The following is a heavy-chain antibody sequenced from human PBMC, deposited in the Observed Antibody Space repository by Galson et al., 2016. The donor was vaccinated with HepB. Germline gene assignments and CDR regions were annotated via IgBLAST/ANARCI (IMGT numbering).Heavy chain of an antibody. Sequence: CAISGDSVPSKSAAWNWIRHSPSRGLERLGRTYHTSNWYSDYAVSVKSRITINPDTSKNQFSLQLNSVTPEDTAVYYCARGHLVVPFSFYFDYWGQGSLVTVSS. J-gene: IGHJ4*02. CDR1: GDSVPSKSAA. V-gene: IGHV6-1*01. D-gene: IGHD2-15*01. CDR3: ARGHLVVPFSFYFDY. CDR2: TYHTSNWYS.